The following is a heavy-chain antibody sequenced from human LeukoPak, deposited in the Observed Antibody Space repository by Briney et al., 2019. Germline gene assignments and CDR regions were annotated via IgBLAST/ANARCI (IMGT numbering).Heavy chain of an antibody. CDR2: ISYDGSNK. CDR3: AKDGVALYYFDY. CDR1: GFTFSSYG. D-gene: IGHD2-15*01. V-gene: IGHV3-30*18. J-gene: IGHJ4*02. Sequence: PGGSLRLSCAASGFTFSSYGMHWVRQAPGKGLEWVAVISYDGSNKYYADSVKGRFTISRDNSKNTLYLQMNSLRAEDTAVYYCAKDGVALYYFDYWGQGTLVTVSS.